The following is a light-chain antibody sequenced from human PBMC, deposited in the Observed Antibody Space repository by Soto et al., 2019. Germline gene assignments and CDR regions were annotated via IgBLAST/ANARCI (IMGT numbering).Light chain of an antibody. J-gene: IGLJ3*02. V-gene: IGLV2-11*01. Sequence: QSALTQPRSVSGSPGQSVTISCTGTNSDVGAYTFVSWYQQLPGKAPKLIISAVSYRPSGVPDRFSGSKSGNTASLTISGLQTEDEADYYCFSYTASDMWVFGGGTRSPS. CDR3: FSYTASDMWV. CDR1: NSDVGAYTF. CDR2: AVS.